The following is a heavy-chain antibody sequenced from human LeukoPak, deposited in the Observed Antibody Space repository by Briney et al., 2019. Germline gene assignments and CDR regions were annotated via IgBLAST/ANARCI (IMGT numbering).Heavy chain of an antibody. CDR2: ISSSGSTI. CDR1: GFTFSSYA. CDR3: AELAITMIGGV. V-gene: IGHV3-48*03. D-gene: IGHD3-10*02. J-gene: IGHJ6*04. Sequence: GGSLRLSCAASGFTFSSYAMSWVRQAPGKGLEWVSYISSSGSTIYYADSVKGRFTISRDNAKNSLYLQMNSLRAEDTAVYYCAELAITMIGGVWGKGTTVTISS.